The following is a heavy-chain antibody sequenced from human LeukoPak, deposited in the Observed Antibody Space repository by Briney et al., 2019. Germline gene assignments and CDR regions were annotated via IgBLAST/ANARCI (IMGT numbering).Heavy chain of an antibody. CDR3: ARDPPYDSGVGDYYYYGMDV. D-gene: IGHD3-3*01. V-gene: IGHV1-69*04. Sequence: SVKVSCKASGGAFSSYAISWVRQAPGQGLEWMGRIIPIFGIANYAQKFQGRVTITADKSTSTAYMELSSLRSEDTAVYYCARDPPYDSGVGDYYYYGMDVWGQGTTVTVSS. CDR2: IIPIFGIA. J-gene: IGHJ6*02. CDR1: GGAFSSYA.